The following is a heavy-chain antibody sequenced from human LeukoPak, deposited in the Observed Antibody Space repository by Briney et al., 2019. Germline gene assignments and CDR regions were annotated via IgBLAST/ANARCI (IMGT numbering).Heavy chain of an antibody. D-gene: IGHD2-15*01. V-gene: IGHV1-69*13. CDR1: GGTFSSYA. CDR3: ARGFRSPPLRFGSPYGMDV. J-gene: IGHJ6*02. CDR2: IIPIFGTA. Sequence: ASVKVSCKASGGTFSSYAISWVRQAPGQGLEWMGGIIPIFGTANYAKKFQGRVTITADESTSTAYMELSSLRSEDTAVYYCARGFRSPPLRFGSPYGMDVWGQGTTVTVSS.